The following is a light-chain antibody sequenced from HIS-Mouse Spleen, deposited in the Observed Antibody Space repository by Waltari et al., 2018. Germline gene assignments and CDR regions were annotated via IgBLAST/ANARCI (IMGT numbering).Light chain of an antibody. V-gene: IGLV3-10*01. J-gene: IGLJ2*01. CDR3: YSTDSSGNHRV. CDR2: EDS. CDR1: AFPNKY. Sequence: SYELTQPPSVSVSPGQTARITCSGDAFPNKYAYLYQQKSGQAPWMVIYEDSKRPSGIPERFSVSSAGTMATLTISGAQVEDEADYYCYSTDSSGNHRVFGGGTKLTVL.